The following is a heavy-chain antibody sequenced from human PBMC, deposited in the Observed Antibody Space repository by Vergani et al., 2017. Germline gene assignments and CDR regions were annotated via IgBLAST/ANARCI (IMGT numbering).Heavy chain of an antibody. CDR3: ARGSVGLHV. CDR2: INHSCVT. CDR1: GGSFSGYY. V-gene: IGHV4-34*02. D-gene: IGHD6-25*01. J-gene: IGHJ6*04. Sequence: QVQLQQWVAGLLKPSETLSLTCGVYGGSFSGYYGTWIRQTPEKGLEWIGEINHSCVTNYNPSLKSRLTISIDMSKNQFFLTLRSVTAADTAFYNFARGSVGLHVLGRGTAVNVSS.